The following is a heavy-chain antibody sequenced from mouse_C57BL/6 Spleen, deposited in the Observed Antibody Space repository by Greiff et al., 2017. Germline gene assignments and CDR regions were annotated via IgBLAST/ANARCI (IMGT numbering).Heavy chain of an antibody. CDR3: ARSWEEDY. V-gene: IGHV1-26*01. CDR1: GYTFTDYY. CDR2: INPNNGGT. Sequence: EVQLQQSGPELVKPGASVKISCKASGYTFTDYYMNWVKQSHGKSLEWIGDINPNNGGTSYNQKFKGKATLTVDKSSSTAYMELRSLTSEDSAVYYCARSWEEDYWGQGTTLTVSS. J-gene: IGHJ2*01. D-gene: IGHD4-1*01.